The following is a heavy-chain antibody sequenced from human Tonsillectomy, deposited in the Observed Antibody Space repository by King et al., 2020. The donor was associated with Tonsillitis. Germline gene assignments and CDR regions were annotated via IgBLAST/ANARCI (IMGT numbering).Heavy chain of an antibody. CDR3: ARDRGYSSFDY. V-gene: IGHV3-7*04. D-gene: IGHD2-21*01. CDR1: GFTFSASW. Sequence: VQLVESGGGLVQPGGNLRLSCVASGFTFSASWMTWVRQPPGKGLEWVATTKPDGSENWYVDSVKGRFTISRDNAKNSLYLQMNRLRAEDTAVYYCARDRGYSSFDYWGQGTLVTVAS. J-gene: IGHJ4*02. CDR2: TKPDGSEN.